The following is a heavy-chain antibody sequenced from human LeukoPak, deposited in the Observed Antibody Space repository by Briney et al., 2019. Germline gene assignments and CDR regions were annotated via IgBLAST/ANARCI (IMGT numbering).Heavy chain of an antibody. V-gene: IGHV4-39*01. Sequence: SETLSLTCTVSGGSISSSSYYWGWIRQPPGRGLEWIGSIYYSGSTYYNPSLKSRLTITVDTSKDQFSLKLSSVTAADTAVYYCARALTGAFYYYGLDVWGQGTTVTVSS. CDR2: IYYSGST. D-gene: IGHD7-27*01. J-gene: IGHJ6*02. CDR1: GGSISSSSYY. CDR3: ARALTGAFYYYGLDV.